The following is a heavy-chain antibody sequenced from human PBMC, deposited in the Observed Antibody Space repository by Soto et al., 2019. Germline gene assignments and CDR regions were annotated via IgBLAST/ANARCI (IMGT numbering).Heavy chain of an antibody. J-gene: IGHJ5*02. CDR3: ARDRYYYGSGSYYISWFDP. CDR1: GYTFTTYG. Sequence: ASVKVSCKTSGYTFTTYGVSWVRQAPGQGLEWMGWISAYNGNTNYAQKLQGRVTMTTDTSTSTAYMELRGLRSDDTAVYYCARDRYYYGSGSYYISWFDPWGQGALVTVSS. CDR2: ISAYNGNT. D-gene: IGHD3-10*01. V-gene: IGHV1-18*04.